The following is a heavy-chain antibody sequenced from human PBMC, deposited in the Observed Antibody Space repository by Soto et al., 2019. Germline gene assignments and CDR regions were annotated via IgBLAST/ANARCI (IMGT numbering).Heavy chain of an antibody. CDR1: GFTFSSYA. Sequence: EVQLLESGGGLVQPGGSLTLSCATSGFTFSSYARVWVRQAAEKGREWVASISNNGDTAYYADSVKGRFTISRGNSENTLYLQMNGLRADDTALYFCAKSRVFIGAIVTLLDSWGQGTQVTVSS. CDR3: AKSRVFIGAIVTLLDS. CDR2: ISNNGDTA. J-gene: IGHJ4*02. D-gene: IGHD3-16*02. V-gene: IGHV3-23*01.